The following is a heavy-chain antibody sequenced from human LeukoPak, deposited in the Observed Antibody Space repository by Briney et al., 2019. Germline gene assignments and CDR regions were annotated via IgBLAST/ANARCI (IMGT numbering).Heavy chain of an antibody. Sequence: GGSLRLSCAASGFTFSSYNMNWVRQAPGRGLEWVSSISTSNSYIYYADSVKGRFTISRDNAKNSLYLQMNSLRAEDTAVYYCARDRERYCSGGSCSNFDYWGQGTLVSVSS. CDR2: ISTSNSYI. V-gene: IGHV3-21*01. D-gene: IGHD2-15*01. CDR3: ARDRERYCSGGSCSNFDY. CDR1: GFTFSSYN. J-gene: IGHJ4*02.